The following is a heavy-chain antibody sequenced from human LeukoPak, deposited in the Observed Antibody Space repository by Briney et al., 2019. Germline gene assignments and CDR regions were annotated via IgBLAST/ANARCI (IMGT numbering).Heavy chain of an antibody. V-gene: IGHV3-43*01. D-gene: IGHD2-2*02. CDR1: GFTFDDYT. J-gene: IGHJ1*01. CDR3: AKVSYSLGYCSSTSCYTTGYFQH. CDR2: ISWDGGST. Sequence: GGSLRLSCAASGFTFDDYTMHWVRQAPGKGLEWVSLISWDGGSTYYADSVKGRFTISRDNSKNSLYLQMNSLRTEDTALYYCAKVSYSLGYCSSTSCYTTGYFQHWGQGTLVTVS.